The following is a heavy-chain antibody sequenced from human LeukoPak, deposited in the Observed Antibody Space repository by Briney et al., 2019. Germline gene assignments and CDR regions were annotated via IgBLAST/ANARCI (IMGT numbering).Heavy chain of an antibody. CDR3: ARSSGNQLLFGWYFDL. CDR1: GGTFSSYA. Sequence: ASVKVSCKASGGTFSSYAISWVRQAPGQGLEWMGGIIPIFDTANYAQKFQGRVTITADESTSTAYMELSSLRSEDTAVYYCARSSGNQLLFGWYFDLWGRGTLVTVSS. V-gene: IGHV1-69*01. CDR2: IIPIFDTA. J-gene: IGHJ2*01. D-gene: IGHD2-2*01.